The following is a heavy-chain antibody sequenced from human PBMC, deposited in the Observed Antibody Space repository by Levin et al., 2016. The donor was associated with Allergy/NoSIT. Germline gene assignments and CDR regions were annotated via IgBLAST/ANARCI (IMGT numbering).Heavy chain of an antibody. J-gene: IGHJ4*02. V-gene: IGHV3-33*01. Sequence: WIRQPPGKGLEWVAVIWYDGSNKYYADSVKGRFTISRDNSKNTLYLQMNSLRAEDTAVYYCARGPWYFDHWGQGTLVTVSS. CDR2: IWYDGSNK. CDR3: ARGPWYFDH.